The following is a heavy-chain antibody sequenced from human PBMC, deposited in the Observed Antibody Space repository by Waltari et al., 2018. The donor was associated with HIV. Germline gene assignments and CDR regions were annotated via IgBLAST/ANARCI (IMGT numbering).Heavy chain of an antibody. CDR2: ISRDGSSK. Sequence: QVQLVESGGGLVQPGGSLRLSCAASGLLFRDFAIHWVRQAPGKGLEWVAVISRDGSSKYYADSVQGRFTISRDNSKNSLHLHMNSLRPKDTAVYYCAREGIVAAPFDFWGLGTLVTVSS. CDR1: GLLFRDFA. D-gene: IGHD2-15*01. J-gene: IGHJ4*02. CDR3: AREGIVAAPFDF. V-gene: IGHV3-30*01.